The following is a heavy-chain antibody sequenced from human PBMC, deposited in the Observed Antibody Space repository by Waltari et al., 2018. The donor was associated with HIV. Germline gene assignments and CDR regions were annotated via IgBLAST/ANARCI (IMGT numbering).Heavy chain of an antibody. CDR3: TKGMYANQDYFDN. J-gene: IGHJ4*02. CDR2: IYPGDSDT. V-gene: IGHV5-51*03. Sequence: EVHLVQSGPEVKKPGDSLTISCKGSGYSFSTSGIGWVRQMPGTGLEWMGIIYPGDSDTRYSPSFQGQVTISADKSIRTAYLQWSSLMASDTAIYYCTKGMYANQDYFDNWGQGTLVTVSS. D-gene: IGHD2-8*01. CDR1: GYSFSTSG.